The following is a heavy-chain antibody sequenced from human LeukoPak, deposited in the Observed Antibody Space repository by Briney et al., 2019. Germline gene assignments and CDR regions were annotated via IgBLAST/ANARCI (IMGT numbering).Heavy chain of an antibody. D-gene: IGHD3-16*01. V-gene: IGHV4-4*07. CDR2: NYPTGDT. Sequence: PSETLSLTCSVSGVSVTNYYWSWVRQPAGKRLEWIGRNYPTGDTIYNPSLKSRVTMSEDRSKNHLSLKLTSVTAADAAVYYCARDLTARGSFDYWGQGILVSVSS. CDR1: GVSVTNYY. J-gene: IGHJ4*02. CDR3: ARDLTARGSFDY.